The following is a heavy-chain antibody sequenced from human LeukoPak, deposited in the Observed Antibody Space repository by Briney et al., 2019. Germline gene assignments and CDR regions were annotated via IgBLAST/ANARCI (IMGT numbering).Heavy chain of an antibody. CDR2: INHSGSA. J-gene: IGHJ5*02. V-gene: IGHV4-34*01. CDR1: GGSFSGYY. D-gene: IGHD2-15*01. CDR3: ARVPSREVVVAATPRYNWFDP. Sequence: PSETLSLTCAVSGGSFSGYYWTWIRQPPGKGLEWIGEINHSGSANYNPSLKSRVTISLDTSKNQFSLKLSSVTAADTAVYYCARVPSREVVVAATPRYNWFDPWGQGTLVTVSS.